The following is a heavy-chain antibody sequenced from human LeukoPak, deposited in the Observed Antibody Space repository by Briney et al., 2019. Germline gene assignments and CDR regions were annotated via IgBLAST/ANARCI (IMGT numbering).Heavy chain of an antibody. CDR1: GFTFSDYY. V-gene: IGHV3-23*01. CDR3: AKAMGLSRLDV. J-gene: IGHJ6*02. D-gene: IGHD3-10*01. CDR2: ISGSGGST. Sequence: TGGSLRLSCAASGFTFSDYYMSWVRQAPGKGLEWVSAISGSGGSTYYADSVKGRFTISRDNSKNTLYLRMNSLRAEDTAVYYCAKAMGLSRLDVWGQGTTVTVYS.